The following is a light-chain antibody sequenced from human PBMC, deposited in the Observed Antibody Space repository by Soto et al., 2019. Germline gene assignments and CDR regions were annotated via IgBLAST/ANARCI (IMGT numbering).Light chain of an antibody. CDR2: DVS. Sequence: QSALTQPASMSGSPGQSITISCTGTSSDVGGYNYVSWYQQHPGKAPKLMIYDVSNRPSGVSSRFSGSKSGNTASLTISGLQAEDEADYYCSSYTSSNTLHVLFGGGTKLTVL. CDR1: SSDVGGYNY. V-gene: IGLV2-14*01. CDR3: SSYTSSNTLHVL. J-gene: IGLJ2*01.